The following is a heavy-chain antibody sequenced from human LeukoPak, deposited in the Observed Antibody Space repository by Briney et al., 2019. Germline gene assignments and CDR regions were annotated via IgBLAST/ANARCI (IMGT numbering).Heavy chain of an antibody. D-gene: IGHD3-22*01. J-gene: IGHJ4*02. CDR2: IYYSGST. V-gene: IGHV4-59*01. CDR1: GGSFSGYY. CDR3: ARLHNPYYYDSSGYYHDY. Sequence: SETLSLTCAVYGGSFSGYYWSWIRQPPGKGLEWIGYIYYSGSTNYNPSLKSRVTISVDTSKNQFSLKLSSVTAADTAVYYCARLHNPYYYDSSGYYHDYWGQGTLVTVSS.